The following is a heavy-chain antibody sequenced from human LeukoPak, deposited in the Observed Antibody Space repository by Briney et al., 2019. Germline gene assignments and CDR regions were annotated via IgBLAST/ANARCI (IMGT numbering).Heavy chain of an antibody. CDR1: GGSISSSSYY. CDR3: ARVKQWLVRAFDI. V-gene: IGHV4-39*07. D-gene: IGHD6-19*01. Sequence: PSETLSLTCTVSGGSISSSSYYWGWIRQPPGKGLEWIGSIYYSGSTYYNPSLKSRVTISVDTSKNQFSLKLSSVTAADTAVYYCARVKQWLVRAFDIWGQGTMVTVSS. CDR2: IYYSGST. J-gene: IGHJ3*02.